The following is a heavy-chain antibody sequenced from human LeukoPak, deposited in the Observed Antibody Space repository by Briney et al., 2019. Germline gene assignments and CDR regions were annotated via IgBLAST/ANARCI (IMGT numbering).Heavy chain of an antibody. V-gene: IGHV3-21*01. J-gene: IGHJ6*02. Sequence: GGSLRLSCAASGFTFSSYRMNWVRQAPGKGLEWVSSISSSSSYIYYADSVKGRFTISRDNAKNSLYLQMKSLRAEDTAVYYCARDPHILVGATRGNFYYGMDVWGQGTTVTVSS. CDR2: ISSSSSYI. CDR3: ARDPHILVGATRGNFYYGMDV. D-gene: IGHD1-26*01. CDR1: GFTFSSYR.